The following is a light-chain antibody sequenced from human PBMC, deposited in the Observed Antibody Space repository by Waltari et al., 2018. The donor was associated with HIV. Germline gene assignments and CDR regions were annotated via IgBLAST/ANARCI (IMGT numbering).Light chain of an antibody. CDR1: SSDVGAYNY. Sequence: QSALTQPASVSGSPGQSITISCTGTSSDVGAYNYVSWFQQHPGKAPKIIIYDVNSRPSGVSNLFSGSTSGSTASLTISGLQAEDEADYYCSSYSSSTTVVFGGGTKLTVL. CDR2: DVN. CDR3: SSYSSSTTVV. V-gene: IGLV2-14*03. J-gene: IGLJ2*01.